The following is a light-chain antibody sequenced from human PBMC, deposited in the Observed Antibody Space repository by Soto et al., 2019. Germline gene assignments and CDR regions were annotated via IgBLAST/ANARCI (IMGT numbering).Light chain of an antibody. CDR2: DSN. V-gene: IGLV1-40*01. J-gene: IGLJ1*01. CDR3: QSYGTSLSGLYV. Sequence: QSVLTQPPSVSGAPGQMATISCTGTSSNIGAGQDVHWYRQLPGAAPKFLISDSNNRASGVPDRFSVSKSGASASLAITGLRAEDEGDYFCQSYGTSLSGLYVFGTGSKVTVL. CDR1: SSNIGAGQD.